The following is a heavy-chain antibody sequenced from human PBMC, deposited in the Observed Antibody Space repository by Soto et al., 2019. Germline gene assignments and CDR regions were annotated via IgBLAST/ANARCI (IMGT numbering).Heavy chain of an antibody. V-gene: IGHV1-46*01. CDR3: ARDSTLAY. Sequence: ASVKVSCKASGYTFASFYMHWVRQAPGQGLEWMGIINPSGGGTAYTQKFQGRVTMTRDTSTSTVYMELSSLRSEDTAVYYCARDSTLAYWGQGTLVTVSS. CDR1: GYTFASFY. CDR2: INPSGGGT. J-gene: IGHJ4*02.